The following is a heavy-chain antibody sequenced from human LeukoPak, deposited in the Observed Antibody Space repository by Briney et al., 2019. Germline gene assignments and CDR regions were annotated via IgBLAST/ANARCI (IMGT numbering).Heavy chain of an antibody. V-gene: IGHV3-66*02. CDR1: GFTVSTNY. Sequence: GGSLRLSCVASGFTVSTNYMSWVRQAPGKGLEWVSVTYSGGTTYYADSVKGRFTISTDNSQNTLYLQMNSLRPEDTAVYYCARVQNYWGQGTLVTVSS. CDR2: TYSGGTT. J-gene: IGHJ4*02. CDR3: ARVQNY.